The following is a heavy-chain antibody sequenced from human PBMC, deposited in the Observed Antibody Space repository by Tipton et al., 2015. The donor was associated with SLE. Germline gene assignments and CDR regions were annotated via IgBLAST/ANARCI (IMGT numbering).Heavy chain of an antibody. CDR1: GGSISSYH. CDR3: ARHRMMDSSSWAYYFDY. Sequence: GLVKPSETLSLTCTVSGGSISSYHWSWIRQPPGKGLEWIGYMSYTGTNNYNPSLRSRVTISGDTSTNQFSLKLRSVTAADTAVYYCARHRMMDSSSWAYYFDYWGQGTLVTVSS. J-gene: IGHJ4*02. CDR2: MSYTGTN. D-gene: IGHD6-13*01. V-gene: IGHV4-59*08.